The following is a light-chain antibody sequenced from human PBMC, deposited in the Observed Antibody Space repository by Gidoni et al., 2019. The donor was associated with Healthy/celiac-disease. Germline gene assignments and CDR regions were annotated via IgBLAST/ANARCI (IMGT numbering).Light chain of an antibody. CDR1: QSISSW. Sequence: DIQITQSPSTMSASVGDRVTVTCRSSQSISSWLAWYQQKPGKAPKHLISKASSLESGVPSRFSGSGSGTEFTLSISSLQPDNFATSYCQQYNSYSYTFGQWTKLEIK. CDR2: KAS. V-gene: IGKV1-5*03. CDR3: QQYNSYSYT. J-gene: IGKJ2*01.